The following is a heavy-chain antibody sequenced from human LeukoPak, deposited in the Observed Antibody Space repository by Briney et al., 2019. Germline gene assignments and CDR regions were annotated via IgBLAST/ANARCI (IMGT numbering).Heavy chain of an antibody. CDR1: GFTFSSYG. D-gene: IGHD3-10*01. Sequence: GGSLRLSCAASGFTFSSYGMNWVRQAPGKGLEWVSYISSSSSTIYYADSVKGRFTISRDNAKNSLYLQMNSLRAEDTAVYYCAGGPDTFSGGAPDFYFWGQGTLVTVSS. CDR2: ISSSSSTI. CDR3: AGGPDTFSGGAPDFYF. J-gene: IGHJ4*02. V-gene: IGHV3-48*04.